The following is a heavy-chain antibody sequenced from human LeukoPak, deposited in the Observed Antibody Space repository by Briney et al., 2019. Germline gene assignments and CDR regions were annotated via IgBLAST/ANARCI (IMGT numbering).Heavy chain of an antibody. CDR2: ISSSGTAT. J-gene: IGHJ4*02. Sequence: PGGSLRLSCAASGFTFSSYGMSWVRQAPGKGLEWVSTISSSGTATYYADSVKGRFTISRDNAKNSLYLQMNSLRAEDTALYYCAREADCTNGVCYADFDYWGQGALVTVSS. V-gene: IGHV3-23*01. CDR1: GFTFSSYG. CDR3: AREADCTNGVCYADFDY. D-gene: IGHD2-8*01.